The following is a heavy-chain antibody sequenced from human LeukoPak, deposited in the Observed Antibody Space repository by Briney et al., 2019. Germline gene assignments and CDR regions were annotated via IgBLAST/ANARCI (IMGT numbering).Heavy chain of an antibody. CDR3: AKEQSSSGFFDC. Sequence: GGSLRLSCAASGFTFSSYAMSWVRQAPGKGLEWVSAISGRGDRTYYADSVKGRLTISRDNSKNTLYLQMNSLRAEDTAVYYCAKEQSSSGFFDCWGQGTLVTVSS. V-gene: IGHV3-23*01. CDR1: GFTFSSYA. D-gene: IGHD6-6*01. J-gene: IGHJ4*02. CDR2: ISGRGDRT.